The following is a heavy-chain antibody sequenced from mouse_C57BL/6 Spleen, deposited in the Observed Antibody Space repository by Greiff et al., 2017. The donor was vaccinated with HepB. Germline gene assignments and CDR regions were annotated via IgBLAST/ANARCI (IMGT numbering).Heavy chain of an antibody. Sequence: VQLQQPGAELVMPGASVKLSCKASGYTFTSYWMHWVKQRPGQGLEWIGEIDPSDSYTNYNQKFKGKSTLTVDKSSSTAYMQLSSLTSEDSAVYYCARMGYSNYVYAMDYWGQGTSVTVSS. V-gene: IGHV1-69*01. D-gene: IGHD2-5*01. CDR2: IDPSDSYT. CDR3: ARMGYSNYVYAMDY. J-gene: IGHJ4*01. CDR1: GYTFTSYW.